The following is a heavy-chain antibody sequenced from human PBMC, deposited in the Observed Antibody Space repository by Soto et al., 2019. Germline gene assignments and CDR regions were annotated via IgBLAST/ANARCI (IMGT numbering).Heavy chain of an antibody. D-gene: IGHD6-13*01. CDR3: VRAPEQTPIDY. J-gene: IGHJ4*01. CDR2: ISVDGRDT. CDR1: GFSLSDYW. Sequence: PGGSLRLSCAASGFSLSDYWMHWVRQVPGKGLLWVSRISVDGRDTTYADSVKGRFTISRDNAKNTLYLQMDSLRAEDTAVYYCVRAPEQTPIDYWAHGSLVNVSS. V-gene: IGHV3-74*03.